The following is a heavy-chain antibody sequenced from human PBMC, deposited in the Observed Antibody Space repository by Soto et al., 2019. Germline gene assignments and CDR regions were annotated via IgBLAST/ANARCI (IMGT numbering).Heavy chain of an antibody. CDR1: GYSFFSYY. CDR3: ARGGATLFRVIDS. D-gene: IGHD3-3*01. V-gene: IGHV1-46*04. CDR2: FLASGGNT. J-gene: IGHJ4*02. Sequence: QVQLVQSGAAVGKPGASVKVSCRASGYSFFSYYIHWVRQAPGQGLEWMGRFLASGGNTDYAQRLRGRITRTWDTSTTNPVSLELTSLTSDDTAVYYCARGGATLFRVIDSWGQGTRVTVSS.